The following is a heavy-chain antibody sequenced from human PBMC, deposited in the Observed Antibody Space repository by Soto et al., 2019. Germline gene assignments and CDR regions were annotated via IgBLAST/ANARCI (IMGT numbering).Heavy chain of an antibody. Sequence: PGGSLRLSCVASGFSFSSYAMSWVRQTPGKRLEWVSTISGSGGSTYYADSVKGRLTISRDNSKNMLFLQMNSLRAEDTAIYYCAKGKVMYLAVAGSHDYWGQGTLVTVSS. CDR1: GFSFSSYA. D-gene: IGHD6-19*01. V-gene: IGHV3-23*01. CDR2: ISGSGGST. J-gene: IGHJ4*02. CDR3: AKGKVMYLAVAGSHDY.